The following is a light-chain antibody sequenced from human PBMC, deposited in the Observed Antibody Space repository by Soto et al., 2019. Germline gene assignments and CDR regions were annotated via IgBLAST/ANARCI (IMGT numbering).Light chain of an antibody. CDR2: GAF. Sequence: EIVLTQSPGTLSLSPGERATLSCRASQSVSDNYLAWYQQKPGQAPRLLIYGAFTRATGIPDRFSGSGSGTDFSLTISRLEXXXXXXYYCQQYGSSPPWTFGQGTTVEIK. V-gene: IGKV3-20*01. CDR1: QSVSDNY. CDR3: QQYGSSPPWT. J-gene: IGKJ1*01.